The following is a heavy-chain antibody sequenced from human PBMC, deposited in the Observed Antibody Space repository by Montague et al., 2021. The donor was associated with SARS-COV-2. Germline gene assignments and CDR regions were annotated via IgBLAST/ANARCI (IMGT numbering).Heavy chain of an antibody. J-gene: IGHJ4*02. CDR3: VREGGCMTFDY. V-gene: IGHV4-61*02. Sequence: TLSLTCTVSGASISNPTYSWGWIRQPAGKELEWIGRMFTSGSTTYNPSLKSRVTISVDTSKNQFSLRLNSVTAADTAVYYCVREGGCMTFDYWGQGILVTVSS. D-gene: IGHD2-8*01. CDR1: GASISNPTYS. CDR2: MFTSGST.